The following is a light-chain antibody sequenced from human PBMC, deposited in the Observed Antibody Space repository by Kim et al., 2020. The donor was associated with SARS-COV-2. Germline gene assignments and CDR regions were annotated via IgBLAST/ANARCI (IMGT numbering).Light chain of an antibody. CDR2: ESS. Sequence: GSPGERAPLSCRASQNINSHLAWYQQKPGQAPRLLIYESSTRATALPARFSGSESGTEFTLTISSLQSEDFAVYYCQQYHDWPPTFGQGTKVDIK. J-gene: IGKJ1*01. CDR1: QNINSH. V-gene: IGKV3-15*01. CDR3: QQYHDWPPT.